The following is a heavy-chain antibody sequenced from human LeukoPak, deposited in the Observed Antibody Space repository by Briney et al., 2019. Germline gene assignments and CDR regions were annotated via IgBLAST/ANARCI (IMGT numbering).Heavy chain of an antibody. CDR3: ARRKPVVVVPAAILGWFDP. Sequence: ASVKVSCKASGYTFTSYDINWVRQATGQGLEWMGWMNPNSGNIGYAQKFQGRVTMTRNTSISTAYMELSSLRSEDTAVYYCARRKPVVVVPAAILGWFDPWGQGTLVTVSS. V-gene: IGHV1-8*01. D-gene: IGHD2-2*02. J-gene: IGHJ5*02. CDR1: GYTFTSYD. CDR2: MNPNSGNI.